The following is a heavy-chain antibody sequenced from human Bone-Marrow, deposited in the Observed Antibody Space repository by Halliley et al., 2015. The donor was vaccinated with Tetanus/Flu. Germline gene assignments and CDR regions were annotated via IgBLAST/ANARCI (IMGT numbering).Heavy chain of an antibody. V-gene: IGHV3-23*01. CDR3: AKALGGTVGAFEV. D-gene: IGHD1-1*01. CDR1: GFAFFMNA. CDR2: INDSGTRI. J-gene: IGHJ3*01. Sequence: SLRLSCADSGFAFFMNAMSWVRQAPGKGLEWVTLINDSGTRIEYADSVKGRFTISRDNSKSTLYLQMNSLRGEDTAVYYCAKALGGTVGAFEVWGQGTTVTVSS.